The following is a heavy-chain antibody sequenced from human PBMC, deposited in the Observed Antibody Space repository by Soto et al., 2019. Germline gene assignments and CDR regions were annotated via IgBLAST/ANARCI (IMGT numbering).Heavy chain of an antibody. D-gene: IGHD3-22*01. CDR2: IKQDGSEK. CDR1: GFTFSSYW. CDR3: ARNQDRYYYDSSGYYLDY. V-gene: IGHV3-7*01. Sequence: GGSLRLSCAASGFTFSSYWMSWVRQAPGKGLEWVANIKQDGSEKYYVDSVKGRFTISRDNAKNSLYLQMNSLRAEDTAVYYCARNQDRYYYDSSGYYLDYWGQGTLVTVSS. J-gene: IGHJ4*02.